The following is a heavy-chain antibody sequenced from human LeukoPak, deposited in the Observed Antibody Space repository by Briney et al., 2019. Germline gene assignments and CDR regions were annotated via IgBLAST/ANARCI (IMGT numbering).Heavy chain of an antibody. CDR1: GFTFSSYS. J-gene: IGHJ4*02. V-gene: IGHV3-21*01. CDR3: ARGAYSSSWYALIDY. D-gene: IGHD6-13*01. Sequence: GGSLTLSCAASGFTFSSYSMNWVRQAPGKGLEWVSSISSSSSYIYYADSVKGRFTISRDNAKNSLYLQMNSLRAEDTAVYYCARGAYSSSWYALIDYWGQGTLVTVSS. CDR2: ISSSSSYI.